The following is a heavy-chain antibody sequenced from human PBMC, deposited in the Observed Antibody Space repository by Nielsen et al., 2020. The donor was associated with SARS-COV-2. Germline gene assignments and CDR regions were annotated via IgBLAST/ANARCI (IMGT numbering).Heavy chain of an antibody. Sequence: SETLSLTCTVSGGSISSGGYYWSWIRQHPGKGLEWIGYIYYSGSTYYNPSLKSRVTISVDTSKNQFSLKLSSVTAADTAVYYCARAVGWAAHVPTCFDYWGQGTLVTVSS. V-gene: IGHV4-31*03. CDR2: IYYSGST. D-gene: IGHD1-26*01. CDR1: GGSISSGGYY. J-gene: IGHJ4*02. CDR3: ARAVGWAAHVPTCFDY.